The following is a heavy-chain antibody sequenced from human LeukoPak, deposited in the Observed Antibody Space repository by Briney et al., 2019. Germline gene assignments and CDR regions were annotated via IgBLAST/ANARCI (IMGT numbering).Heavy chain of an antibody. Sequence: GGSLRLSCAASGFTFSSYAMSWVRQAPGKGLEWVSAISSSSRHIYYADSVKGRFTISRDNAKNSLYLQMSSLRAEDTAIYYCASLASGYWGQGTLVTASS. CDR3: ASLASGY. CDR1: GFTFSSYA. CDR2: ISSSSRHI. J-gene: IGHJ4*02. V-gene: IGHV3-21*01. D-gene: IGHD6-6*01.